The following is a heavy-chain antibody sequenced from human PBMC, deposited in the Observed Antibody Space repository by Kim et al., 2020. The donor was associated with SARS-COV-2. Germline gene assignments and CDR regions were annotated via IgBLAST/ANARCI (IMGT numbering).Heavy chain of an antibody. V-gene: IGHV4-34*01. CDR2: INHSGST. D-gene: IGHD3-10*01. CDR1: GGSFSGYY. Sequence: SETLSLTCAVYGGSFSGYYWSWIRQPPGKGLEWIGEINHSGSTNYNPSLKSRVTISVDTSKNQFSLKLSSVTAADTAVYYCARAAQGYYYGSGSPFNWFDPWGQGTLVTVSS. J-gene: IGHJ5*02. CDR3: ARAAQGYYYGSGSPFNWFDP.